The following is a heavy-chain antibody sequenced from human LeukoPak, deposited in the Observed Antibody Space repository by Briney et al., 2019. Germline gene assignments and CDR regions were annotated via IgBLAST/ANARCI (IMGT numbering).Heavy chain of an antibody. Sequence: GGSLRLSCAASGFTFSSYGMHWVRQAPGKGLEWVAFIRYDGSNKYYADSVKGRFTISRDNSKNTLYLQMNSLRAEDTAVYYCARGRREGDGYNDPTYYMNVWGKGTTVTISS. CDR3: ARGRREGDGYNDPTYYMNV. CDR2: IRYDGSNK. CDR1: GFTFSSYG. J-gene: IGHJ6*03. V-gene: IGHV3-30*02. D-gene: IGHD5-24*01.